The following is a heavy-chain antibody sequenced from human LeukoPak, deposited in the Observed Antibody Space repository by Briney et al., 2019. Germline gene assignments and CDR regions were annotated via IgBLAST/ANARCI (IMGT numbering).Heavy chain of an antibody. V-gene: IGHV3-23*01. J-gene: IGHJ3*02. CDR2: ISRSGGST. D-gene: IGHD5-24*01. CDR3: ARWGVGWLQFSDAFDI. CDR1: GLTFSSYA. Sequence: GGSLGLSCAASGLTFSSYAMTWVRQAPGKGLEWVSAISRSGGSTNYADSVKGRFTISRDNSKNTVYLQMNSLRAEDTAVYYCARWGVGWLQFSDAFDIWGQGTMVTVSS.